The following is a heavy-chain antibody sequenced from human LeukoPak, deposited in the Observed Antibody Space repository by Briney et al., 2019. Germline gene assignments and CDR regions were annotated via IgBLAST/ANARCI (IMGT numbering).Heavy chain of an antibody. CDR3: ARGPYDFWSGYTQGFDY. V-gene: IGHV4-61*02. D-gene: IGHD3-3*01. Sequence: SETLSLTCTVSGGSIGSGSYYWSWIRQPAGKGLEWIGRIYTSGSTNYNPSLKSRVTISVDTSKNQFSLKLSSVTAADTAVYYCARGPYDFWSGYTQGFDYWGQGTLVTVSS. CDR1: GGSIGSGSYY. J-gene: IGHJ4*02. CDR2: IYTSGST.